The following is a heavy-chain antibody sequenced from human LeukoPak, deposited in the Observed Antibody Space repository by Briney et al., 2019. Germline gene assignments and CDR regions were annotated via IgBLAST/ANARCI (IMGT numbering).Heavy chain of an antibody. D-gene: IGHD1-1*01. CDR2: IIPIFGTA. CDR1: RGTFSSYA. Sequence: SVKVSCKASRGTFSSYAISWVRQAPGQGLEWMGGIIPIFGTANYAQKFQGRVTITADESTSTAYMELSSLRSEDTAVYYCASVSTGYMNWNVPTFNWFDPWGQGTLVTVSS. CDR3: ASVSTGYMNWNVPTFNWFDP. V-gene: IGHV1-69*13. J-gene: IGHJ5*02.